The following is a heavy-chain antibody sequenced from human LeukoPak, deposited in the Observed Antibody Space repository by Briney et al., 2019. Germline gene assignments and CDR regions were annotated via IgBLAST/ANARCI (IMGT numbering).Heavy chain of an antibody. D-gene: IGHD2-15*01. Sequence: ASVKVSCKASGYTLTGYYMHWVRQAPGQGLERMGWINPNSGGTNYAQKFQGRVTMTRDTSISTAYMELSRLRSDDTAVYYCAIGYCSGGSCYAVFDYWGQGTLVTVSS. V-gene: IGHV1-2*02. J-gene: IGHJ4*02. CDR1: GYTLTGYY. CDR2: INPNSGGT. CDR3: AIGYCSGGSCYAVFDY.